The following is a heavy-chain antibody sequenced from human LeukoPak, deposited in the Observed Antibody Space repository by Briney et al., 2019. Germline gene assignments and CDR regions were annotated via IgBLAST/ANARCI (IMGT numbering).Heavy chain of an antibody. J-gene: IGHJ4*02. V-gene: IGHV3-23*01. D-gene: IGHD1-1*01. CDR1: GFTFSSYA. CDR2: ISGSGGST. CDR3: AKADAWAQLHY. Sequence: QSGGSLRLSCAASGFTFSSYAMSWVRQAPGKGLEWVSAISGSGGSTYYADSVKGRFTISRDNSKNTLSLQMNSLRVEDTAVYYCAKADAWAQLHYWGQGTLVTVSS.